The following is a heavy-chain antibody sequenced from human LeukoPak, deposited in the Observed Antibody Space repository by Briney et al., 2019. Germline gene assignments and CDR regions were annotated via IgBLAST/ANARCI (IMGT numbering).Heavy chain of an antibody. CDR1: GYTFTSYY. J-gene: IGHJ4*02. CDR3: ARAEWLRPPFDY. V-gene: IGHV1-2*02. Sequence: GASVKVSCKASGYTFTSYYMHWVRQAPGQGLEWMGWINPNSGGTNYAQKFQGRVTMTRDTSITTAYMELNILRSDDTAVYYCARAEWLRPPFDYWGQGTLVTVSS. CDR2: INPNSGGT. D-gene: IGHD5-12*01.